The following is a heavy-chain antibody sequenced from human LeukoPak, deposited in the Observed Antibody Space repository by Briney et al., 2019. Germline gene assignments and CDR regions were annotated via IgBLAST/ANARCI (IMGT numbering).Heavy chain of an antibody. V-gene: IGHV1-24*01. D-gene: IGHD2-2*01. Sequence: ASVKVSCKVSGYTLTELSMHWVRQAPGKGLEWMGGFDPEDGETIYAQKFQGRVTMTEDTSTDTAYMELSSLRSEDTAVYYCATEGYCSSTSCYAYYYYGMDVWCQGTTVTVSS. J-gene: IGHJ6*02. CDR1: GYTLTELS. CDR2: FDPEDGET. CDR3: ATEGYCSSTSCYAYYYYGMDV.